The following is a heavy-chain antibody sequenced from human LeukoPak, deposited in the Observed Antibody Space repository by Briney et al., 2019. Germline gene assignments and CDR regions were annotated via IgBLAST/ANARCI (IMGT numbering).Heavy chain of an antibody. CDR3: GRDQSYGSGSYQDY. Sequence: ASVKVSCKASGCTFSCYGISWVRQAPGQGLEWMGWISAYNGNTNYAQKVQGRVTMTTATSTSTAYMELRSLRSDDTAVYYCGRDQSYGSGSYQDYWGQGTLVTVSS. D-gene: IGHD3-10*01. CDR2: ISAYNGNT. CDR1: GCTFSCYG. V-gene: IGHV1-18*01. J-gene: IGHJ4*02.